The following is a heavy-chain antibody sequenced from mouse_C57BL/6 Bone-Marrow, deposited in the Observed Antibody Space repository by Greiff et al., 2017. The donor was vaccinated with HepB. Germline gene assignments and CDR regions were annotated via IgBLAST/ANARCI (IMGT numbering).Heavy chain of an antibody. V-gene: IGHV2-9*01. D-gene: IGHD1-1*01. CDR2: IWGGGST. Sequence: VKVEESGPGLVAPSQSLSITCTVSGFSLTSYGVDWVRQPPGKGLEWLGVIWGGGSTNYNSALMSRLSISKDNSKSQVFLKMNSLQTDDTAMYYCAKRPYGSSLYWYFDVWGTGTTVTVSS. CDR1: GFSLTSYG. CDR3: AKRPYGSSLYWYFDV. J-gene: IGHJ1*03.